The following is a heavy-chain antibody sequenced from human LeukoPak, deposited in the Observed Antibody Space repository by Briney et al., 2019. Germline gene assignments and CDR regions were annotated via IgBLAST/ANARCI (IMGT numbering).Heavy chain of an antibody. D-gene: IGHD4/OR15-4a*01. J-gene: IGHJ4*02. CDR3: ARELGYGDHYHFDS. V-gene: IGHV3-21*01. Sequence: GGSLRLSCAASGFIFSGYSMNWVRQAPGKGLEWISSISSSSTYKHYADSVEGRFTISRDNAKNSLYLQMNSLRVEDTAVYYCARELGYGDHYHFDSWGQGTLVTVSS. CDR1: GFIFSGYS. CDR2: ISSSSTYK.